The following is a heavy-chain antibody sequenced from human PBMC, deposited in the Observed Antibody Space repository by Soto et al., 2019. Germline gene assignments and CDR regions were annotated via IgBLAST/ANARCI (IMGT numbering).Heavy chain of an antibody. D-gene: IGHD3-10*01. V-gene: IGHV3-23*01. CDR1: GFTFSTYA. Sequence: EVQLLESGGGLVQPGGSLRLSCSTSGFTFSTYAMNWVRQAPGKGLEWVSGLSGSGGTTYYADSVTGRFTISRDNSKNTLFLQMKSLRAEDTALYYCAKQRADYGSGSDTYYFDFWGQGTLVTVSS. CDR3: AKQRADYGSGSDTYYFDF. CDR2: LSGSGGTT. J-gene: IGHJ4*02.